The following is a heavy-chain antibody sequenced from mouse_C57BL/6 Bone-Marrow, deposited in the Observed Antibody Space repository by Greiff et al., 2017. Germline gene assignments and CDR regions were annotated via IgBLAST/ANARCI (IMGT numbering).Heavy chain of an antibody. J-gene: IGHJ2*01. Sequence: EVQLQESGGGLVQPGGSMKLSCAASGFTFSDAWMDWVRQSPEKGLEWVAEIRNKANNPATYYAESVKGRFTISRDDSKSSVYLQMNSSRAEDTGIYYCTRDGNYGFDYWGQGTTLTVSS. CDR3: TRDGNYGFDY. V-gene: IGHV6-6*01. D-gene: IGHD2-1*01. CDR1: GFTFSDAW. CDR2: IRNKANNPAT.